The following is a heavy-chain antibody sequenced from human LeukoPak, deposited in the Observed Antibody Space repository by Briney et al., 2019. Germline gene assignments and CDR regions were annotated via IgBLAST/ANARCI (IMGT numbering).Heavy chain of an antibody. CDR1: GGTFSSYA. Sequence: VASVKVSCKASGGTFSSYALSWVRQAPGQGLEWMGRIIPIFGTANYAQKFQGRVTITTDESTSTAYMELSSLRSEDTAVYYCARGQWWPNPYSWFDPWGQGTLVTVSS. J-gene: IGHJ5*02. CDR3: ARGQWWPNPYSWFDP. CDR2: IIPIFGTA. D-gene: IGHD2-15*01. V-gene: IGHV1-69*05.